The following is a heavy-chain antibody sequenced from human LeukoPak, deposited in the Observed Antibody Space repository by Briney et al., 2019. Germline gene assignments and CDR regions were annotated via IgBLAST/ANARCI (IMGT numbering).Heavy chain of an antibody. Sequence: GGSLRLSCAASGFTFDNYAMNWVRQAPGKGLEWVSAISGSGGSTYYADSVKGRFTISRDNSKNTLYLQMNSLRAEDTAVYYCAKDRREYSYGYGYYYYYMDVWGKGTTVTVSS. CDR2: ISGSGGST. CDR1: GFTFDNYA. J-gene: IGHJ6*03. D-gene: IGHD5-18*01. CDR3: AKDRREYSYGYGYYYYYMDV. V-gene: IGHV3-23*01.